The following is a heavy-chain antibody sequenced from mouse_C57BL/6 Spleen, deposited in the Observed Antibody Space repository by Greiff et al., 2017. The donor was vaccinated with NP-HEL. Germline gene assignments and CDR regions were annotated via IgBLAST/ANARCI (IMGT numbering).Heavy chain of an antibody. CDR1: GYTFTDYE. V-gene: IGHV1-15*01. CDR3: TRCYYYGSSYYYFDY. CDR2: IDPETGGT. D-gene: IGHD1-1*01. Sequence: VKLMESGAELVRPGASVTLSCKASGYTFTDYEMHWVKQTPVHGLEWIGAIDPETGGTAYNQKFKGKAILTADKSSSTAYMELRSLTSEDSAVYYCTRCYYYGSSYYYFDYWGQGTTLTVSS. J-gene: IGHJ2*01.